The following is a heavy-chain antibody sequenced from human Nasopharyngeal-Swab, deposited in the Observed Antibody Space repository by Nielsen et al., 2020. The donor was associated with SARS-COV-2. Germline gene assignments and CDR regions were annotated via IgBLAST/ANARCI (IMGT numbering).Heavy chain of an antibody. CDR1: GYTFTSYG. J-gene: IGHJ6*02. Sequence: ASVKVSCKASGYTFTSYGISWVRQAPGQGLEWMGWISAYNGNTNYAQKLQGRVTMTTDTSTSTAYMELRSLRSDDTAVYYCARDEQQLYYYYGMDVWGQGTTVTVSS. V-gene: IGHV1-18*01. D-gene: IGHD6-13*01. CDR3: ARDEQQLYYYYGMDV. CDR2: ISAYNGNT.